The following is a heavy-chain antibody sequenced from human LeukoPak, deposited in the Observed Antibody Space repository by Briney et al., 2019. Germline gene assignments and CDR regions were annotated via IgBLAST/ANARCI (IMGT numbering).Heavy chain of an antibody. CDR2: INHSGST. CDR1: GGSFSGYY. J-gene: IGHJ5*02. CDR3: ARGRFDP. V-gene: IGHV4-34*01. Sequence: KSSETLSLTCAVYGGSFSGYYWSWIRQPPGKGLEWIGEINHSGSTNYNPSLKSRVTISVDTSKNQFSLKLSSVTAADTAVYYRARGRFDPWGQGTLVTVSS.